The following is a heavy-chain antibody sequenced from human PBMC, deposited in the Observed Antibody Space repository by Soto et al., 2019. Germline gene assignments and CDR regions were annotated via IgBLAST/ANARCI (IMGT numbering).Heavy chain of an antibody. CDR1: GDSVSSNSAA. Sequence: SQTLSLTCAISGDSVSSNSAAWNWIRQSPSRGLEWLGRTYYRSKWYNDYAVSVKSRITINPDTSKNQFSLQLNSVTPEDTAVYYCARDESWGQYSGSYYYYYGMDVWGQGTTVTVSS. J-gene: IGHJ6*02. CDR3: ARDESWGQYSGSYYYYYGMDV. CDR2: TYYRSKWYN. D-gene: IGHD1-26*01. V-gene: IGHV6-1*01.